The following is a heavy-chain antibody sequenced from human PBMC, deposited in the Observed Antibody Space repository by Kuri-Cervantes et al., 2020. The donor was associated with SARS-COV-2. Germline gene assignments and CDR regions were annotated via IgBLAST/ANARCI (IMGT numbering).Heavy chain of an antibody. J-gene: IGHJ4*02. CDR1: AYTFTSYY. CDR2: INPSGGST. V-gene: IGHV1-46*01. CDR3: ATEGGLDY. D-gene: IGHD3-16*01. Sequence: ASVKVSCKPSAYTFTSYYFHWVRQVPGQGLEWLGIINPSGGSTTYAQKVQGRVSMTSDTSTGTVYMEMSSLRSEDTAVYYCATEGGLDYWGQGTLVTVSS.